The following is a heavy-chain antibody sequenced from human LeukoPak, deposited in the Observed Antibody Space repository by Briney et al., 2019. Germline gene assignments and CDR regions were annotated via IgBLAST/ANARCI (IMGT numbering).Heavy chain of an antibody. V-gene: IGHV1-69*13. CDR2: IIPIFGTA. Sequence: GASVKVSCKASGGTFSSYAISWVRQAPGQGLEWMGGIIPIFGTANYAQKFQGRVTITADESTSTAYMELSSLRSEDTAVYYCARAHYDILTPTGNYYYMDVWGKGTTVTVSS. J-gene: IGHJ6*03. CDR3: ARAHYDILTPTGNYYYMDV. CDR1: GGTFSSYA. D-gene: IGHD3-9*01.